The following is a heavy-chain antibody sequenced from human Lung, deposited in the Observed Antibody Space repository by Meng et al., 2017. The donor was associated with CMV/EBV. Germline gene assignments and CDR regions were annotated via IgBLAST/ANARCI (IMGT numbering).Heavy chain of an antibody. J-gene: IGHJ6*02. CDR1: GGSISSYY. Sequence: LXCTVPGGSISSYYWSWIRQPPGKGLEWIGYIYYSGSTNYNPSLKSRVTISVDTSKNQFSLKLSSVTAADTAVYYCARGGYYDFWSGYSYYYYYGMDVWGQGXTVTVSS. CDR3: ARGGYYDFWSGYSYYYYYGMDV. CDR2: IYYSGST. V-gene: IGHV4-59*01. D-gene: IGHD3-3*01.